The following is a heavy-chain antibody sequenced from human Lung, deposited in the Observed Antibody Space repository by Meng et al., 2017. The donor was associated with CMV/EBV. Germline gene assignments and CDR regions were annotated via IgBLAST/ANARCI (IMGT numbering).Heavy chain of an antibody. Sequence: GEXXRISCAASGFTFSSYWMSWVRQAPVKGLEWVASIKQDGSEKYYVDSVKGRFTISRDNAKNSLYLQMNSLRAEDTAVYYCARDLRSPVYWGKGTLVTVSS. CDR1: GFTFSSYW. J-gene: IGHJ4*02. CDR3: ARDLRSPVY. D-gene: IGHD3-10*01. V-gene: IGHV3-7*01. CDR2: IKQDGSEK.